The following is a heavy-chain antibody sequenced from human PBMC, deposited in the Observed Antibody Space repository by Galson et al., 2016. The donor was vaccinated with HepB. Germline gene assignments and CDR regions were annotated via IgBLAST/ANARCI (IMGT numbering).Heavy chain of an antibody. CDR3: AREGAEMAVAGTAFDY. D-gene: IGHD6-19*01. CDR2: ISSGSAYK. V-gene: IGHV3-21*01. J-gene: IGHJ4*02. Sequence: SLRLSCAVSGFTFRSYIMNWVRQAPGKGLEWVASISSGSAYKYYAESMKGRFTISRDNSKNTLYLQMNSLRAEDTAVYYCAREGAEMAVAGTAFDYWGQGTLVTVSS. CDR1: GFTFRSYI.